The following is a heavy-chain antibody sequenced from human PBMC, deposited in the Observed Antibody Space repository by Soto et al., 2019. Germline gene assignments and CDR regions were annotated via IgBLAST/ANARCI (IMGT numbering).Heavy chain of an antibody. J-gene: IGHJ4*02. CDR3: ATPIVAFY. V-gene: IGHV1-3*01. D-gene: IGHD5-12*01. CDR2: INAGNGNT. CDR1: GYTFTSYA. Sequence: ASVKVSCKASGYTFTSYAIHWVRQAPGQRLEWMGWINAGNGNTKYSQKFHGRVIITRDTSAGTAYMELRSLRSEDTAVYYCATPIVAFYWGQGTLVTVS.